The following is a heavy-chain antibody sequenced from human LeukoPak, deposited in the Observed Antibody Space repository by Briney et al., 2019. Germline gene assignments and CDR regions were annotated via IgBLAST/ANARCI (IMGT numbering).Heavy chain of an antibody. V-gene: IGHV3-48*03. CDR2: ISTSGTTI. CDR1: RFTFRNYE. Sequence: GGSLRLSCTASRFTFRNYEMNWVRQAPGKGLEWISYISTSGTTIYYADSVKGRFTISRDNARNSLFLQMNSLRVEDTAVYYCARSVTMIDAFDIWGQGTMVTVSS. J-gene: IGHJ3*02. CDR3: ARSVTMIDAFDI. D-gene: IGHD3-22*01.